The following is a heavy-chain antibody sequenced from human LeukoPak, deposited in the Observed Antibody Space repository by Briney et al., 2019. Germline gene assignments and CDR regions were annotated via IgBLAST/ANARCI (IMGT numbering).Heavy chain of an antibody. CDR1: GYTFTSYA. CDR2: INAGNGNT. V-gene: IGHV1-3*01. D-gene: IGHD2-2*01. CDR3: ARGADIVVVPAALTFDP. J-gene: IGHJ5*02. Sequence: ASVKVSCKASGYTFTSYAMHWVRQAPGQRLEWMGWINAGNGNTKYSQKFQGRVTTTRDTSASTAYVELGSLRSEDTAVYYCARGADIVVVPAALTFDPWGQGTLVTVSS.